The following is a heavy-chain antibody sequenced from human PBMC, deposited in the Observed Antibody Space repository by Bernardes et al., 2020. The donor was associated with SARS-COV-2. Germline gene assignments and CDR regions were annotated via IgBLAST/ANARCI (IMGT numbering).Heavy chain of an antibody. J-gene: IGHJ4*02. D-gene: IGHD1-26*01. CDR1: GGSISSDY. V-gene: IGHV4-59*07. CDR3: ARAPWELPGWGY. CDR2: IYYSGNT. Sequence: SDPLSLTCTVSGGSISSDYGTWIRQPPGKGLEWIGYIYYSGNTNYNRGNTNYNPSLKSRVTISVDTSKNQFSLKLSSVTAADTAFYYCARAPWELPGWGYWGQGSLVTVSS.